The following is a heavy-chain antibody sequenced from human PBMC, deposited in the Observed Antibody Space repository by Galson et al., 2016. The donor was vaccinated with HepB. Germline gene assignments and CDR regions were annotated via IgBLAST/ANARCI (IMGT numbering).Heavy chain of an antibody. D-gene: IGHD5-18*01. V-gene: IGHV3-30*18. CDR1: GFTFSSYG. Sequence: SLRLSCAASGFTFSSYGMHWVRQAPGKGLEWVTFISYDGNKRYSADSVKGRFTISRDNSKNTLYLQMNSLSAEDMAVYYCAKDSYSYGYSYYYYDGSGLYSYFESWGQGTLVTVS. CDR3: AKDSYSYGYSYYYYDGSGLYSYFES. J-gene: IGHJ4*02. CDR2: ISYDGNKR.